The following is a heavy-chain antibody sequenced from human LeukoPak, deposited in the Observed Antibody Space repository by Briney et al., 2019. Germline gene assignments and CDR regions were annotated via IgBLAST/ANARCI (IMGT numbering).Heavy chain of an antibody. J-gene: IGHJ4*02. CDR1: CGTFSSFV. CDR3: ARESCSGGSCYGFDY. D-gene: IGHD2-15*01. V-gene: IGHV1-69*13. Sequence: GASFKVSCKASCGTFSSFVISWGRQAPGQGLEWMGGIIPIFGTANYAQKLQGRVTITADESTSTAYMELSSLRSEDTAVYYCARESCSGGSCYGFDYWGQGTLATVSS. CDR2: IIPIFGTA.